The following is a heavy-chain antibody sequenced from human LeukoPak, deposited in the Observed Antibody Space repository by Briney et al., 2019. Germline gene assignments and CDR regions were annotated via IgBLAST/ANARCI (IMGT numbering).Heavy chain of an antibody. J-gene: IGHJ6*02. Sequence: GGSLRLSCAASGFTFSSYGMHWVRQAPGKGLEWVAVIWYDGSNKYYADSVKGRFTISRDNSKNTLYLQMNSLRAEDTAVYYCARDSYITIFGVVTYYYYGMDVWGRGTTVTVSS. D-gene: IGHD3-3*01. CDR1: GFTFSSYG. CDR3: ARDSYITIFGVVTYYYYGMDV. CDR2: IWYDGSNK. V-gene: IGHV3-33*01.